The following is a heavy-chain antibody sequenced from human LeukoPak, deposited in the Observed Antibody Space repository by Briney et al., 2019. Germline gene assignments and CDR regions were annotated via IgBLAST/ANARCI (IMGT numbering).Heavy chain of an antibody. J-gene: IGHJ4*02. Sequence: GGSLRLSCAASGFTFSNYWRHWVRQTLGKGLVWVSRINTDGTTTYADSVKGRFTISRDNAKNTLYLQMDSLRADDTAVYYCARGAGIVGSTTPFNYWGQGALVTVSS. CDR1: GFTFSNYW. CDR3: ARGAGIVGSTTPFNY. CDR2: INTDGTT. D-gene: IGHD1-26*01. V-gene: IGHV3-74*03.